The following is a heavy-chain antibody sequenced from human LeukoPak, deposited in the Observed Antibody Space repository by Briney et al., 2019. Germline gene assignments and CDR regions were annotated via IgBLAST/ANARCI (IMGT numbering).Heavy chain of an antibody. CDR2: IYYSGST. CDR3: ASHDFWSGYSY. J-gene: IGHJ4*02. CDR1: GGSISTFY. V-gene: IGHV4-59*01. Sequence: TSETLSLTCTVSGGSISTFYWSWVRQPPGKGLEYIGYIYYSGSTNYNPSLKSRVTISVDTSKNQFSLKLSSVTAADTAVYYCASHDFWSGYSYWGQGTLVTVSS. D-gene: IGHD3-3*01.